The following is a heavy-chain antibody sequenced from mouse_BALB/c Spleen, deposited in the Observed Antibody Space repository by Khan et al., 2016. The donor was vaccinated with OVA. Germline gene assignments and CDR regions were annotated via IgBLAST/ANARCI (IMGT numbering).Heavy chain of an antibody. D-gene: IGHD1-2*01. CDR2: IHPSDSET. Sequence: QVQLKQSGAELVRPGASVKLSCKASGYSLTSYWMNWVKQRPGQGLEWIGMIHPSDSETRLNQKFEDKATLTVDRSSSTIYMQRSSPTSEYSAVYFCARGNTASYWYFAVWGAGTTVTVSS. V-gene: IGHV1-61*01. CDR3: ARGNTASYWYFAV. CDR1: GYSLTSYW. J-gene: IGHJ1*01.